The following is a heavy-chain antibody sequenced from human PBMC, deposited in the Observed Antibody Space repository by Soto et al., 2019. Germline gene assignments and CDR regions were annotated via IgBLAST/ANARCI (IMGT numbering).Heavy chain of an antibody. V-gene: IGHV1-46*01. Sequence: QVQLVQSGAEVKNPGASVKVSCKASGYTFTHYYIHWVRQAPGQGLEWMGMINPSGGSTSYAQKFQGRLHLTTDTSTNTVYMELSSLRSEDTAVYYCARPPFPGCINAICYPLDFWGQGALVTVSS. CDR1: GYTFTHYY. CDR2: INPSGGST. D-gene: IGHD2-8*01. CDR3: ARPPFPGCINAICYPLDF. J-gene: IGHJ4*02.